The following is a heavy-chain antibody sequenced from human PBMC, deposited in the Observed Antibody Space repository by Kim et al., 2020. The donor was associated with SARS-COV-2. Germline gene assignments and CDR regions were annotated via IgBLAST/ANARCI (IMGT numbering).Heavy chain of an antibody. Sequence: ADSVKGRFTIYRDNAKNTLYLQRNSLSAEDTAVYYCARGSSGSYPRAFDIWGQGTMVTVSS. J-gene: IGHJ3*02. CDR3: ARGSSGSYPRAFDI. D-gene: IGHD1-26*01. V-gene: IGHV3-74*01.